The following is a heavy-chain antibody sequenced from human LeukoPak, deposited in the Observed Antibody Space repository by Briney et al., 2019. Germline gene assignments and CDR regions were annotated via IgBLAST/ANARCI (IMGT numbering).Heavy chain of an antibody. Sequence: GGSLRLSCAASGFTFSSYSMSWVRQAPGKGLEWVSYISTRTISYADSVKGRFTISRDNAKNSVYLQMNSLRDEDTAVYFCARDIDWGFDRWGQGTLVTVSS. CDR1: GFTFSSYS. D-gene: IGHD3-9*01. J-gene: IGHJ4*02. CDR2: ISTRTI. CDR3: ARDIDWGFDR. V-gene: IGHV3-48*02.